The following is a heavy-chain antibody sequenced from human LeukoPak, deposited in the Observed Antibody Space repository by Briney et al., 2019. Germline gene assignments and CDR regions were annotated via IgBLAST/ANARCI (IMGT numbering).Heavy chain of an antibody. CDR3: ARVRRGSGWYRLDY. D-gene: IGHD6-19*01. CDR1: GGTFSSYA. J-gene: IGHJ4*02. Sequence: ASVKVSCKASGGTFSSYAISWVRQAPGQGLEWMGRIIPIFGTANYAQKLQGRVTMTTDTSTSTAYMELRSLRSDDTAVYYCARVRRGSGWYRLDYWGQGTLVTVSS. V-gene: IGHV1-69*05. CDR2: IIPIFGTA.